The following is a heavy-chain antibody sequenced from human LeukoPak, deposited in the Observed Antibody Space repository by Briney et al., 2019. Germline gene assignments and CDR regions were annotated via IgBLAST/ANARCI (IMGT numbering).Heavy chain of an antibody. CDR3: ARRYYYDSSGYYLAHDAFDI. J-gene: IGHJ3*02. CDR1: GYSFTSHW. CDR2: IYPGDSET. D-gene: IGHD3-22*01. Sequence: GESLKITCKGSGYSFTSHWIGWVRQMPGKGLEWMGIIYPGDSETRYSPSFQGQVTISADKSISTAYLQWSSLKASDTAMYYCARRYYYDSSGYYLAHDAFDIWGQGTMVTVSS. V-gene: IGHV5-51*01.